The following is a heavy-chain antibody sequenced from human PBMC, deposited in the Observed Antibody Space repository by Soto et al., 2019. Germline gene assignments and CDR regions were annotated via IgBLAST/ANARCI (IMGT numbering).Heavy chain of an antibody. J-gene: IGHJ3*01. D-gene: IGHD2-15*01. CDR2: ILPFFNTA. CDR1: GGSFRREA. V-gene: IGHV1-69*12. Sequence: QVQLVQSGAEVKKPGSSVKVSCKASGGSFRREAINWVRQAPGQGPEWMGGILPFFNTADYAQKFQGRVTLTADVSTTTVYMELGSLRFEDTAVYYCARGYEFGGNSDAFDVWGQGTMVIVSS. CDR3: ARGYEFGGNSDAFDV.